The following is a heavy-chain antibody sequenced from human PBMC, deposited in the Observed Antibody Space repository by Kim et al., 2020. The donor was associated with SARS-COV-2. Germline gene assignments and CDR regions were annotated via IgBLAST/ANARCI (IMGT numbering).Heavy chain of an antibody. D-gene: IGHD3-3*01. CDR1: GFTFDDYA. V-gene: IGHV3-43*02. CDR2: ISGDGGST. Sequence: GGSLRLSFAASGFTFDDYAMHWVRQAPGKGLEWVSLISGDGGSTYYADSVKGRFTISRDNSKNSLYLQMNSLRTEDTALYYCAKVIFHDFWSGYPGGAFDIWGQGTMVTVSS. CDR3: AKVIFHDFWSGYPGGAFDI. J-gene: IGHJ3*02.